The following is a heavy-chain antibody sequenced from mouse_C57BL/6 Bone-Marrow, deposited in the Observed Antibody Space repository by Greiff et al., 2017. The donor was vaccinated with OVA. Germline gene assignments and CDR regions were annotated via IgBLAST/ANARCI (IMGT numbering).Heavy chain of an antibody. D-gene: IGHD1-1*02. V-gene: IGHV14-4*01. J-gene: IGHJ4*01. CDR1: GFNIKDDY. CDR3: LLWPRGDY. CDR2: IDPENGDT. Sequence: EVKLQQSGAELVRPGASVKLSCTASGFNIKDDYMHWVKQRPEQGLEWIGWIDPENGDTEYASKFQGKATITADTSSNTAYLQLSSLTSEDTAVYYCLLWPRGDYWGQGTSVTVSS.